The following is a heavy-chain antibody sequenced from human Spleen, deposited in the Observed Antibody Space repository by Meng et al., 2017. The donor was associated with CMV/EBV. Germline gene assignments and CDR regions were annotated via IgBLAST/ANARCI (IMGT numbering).Heavy chain of an antibody. CDR2: IGGSGGST. CDR3: AKGPFLSVDGTAGGDY. V-gene: IGHV3-23*01. J-gene: IGHJ4*02. D-gene: IGHD6-19*01. Sequence: GGSLRLSCAASGFTFSSYAMSWVRQAPGKGLEWVSSIGGSGGSTYFADSVKGRFVISRDNSKNTLYLQMNSLRVEDTATYYCAKGPFLSVDGTAGGDYWGQGTLVTVSS. CDR1: GFTFSSYA.